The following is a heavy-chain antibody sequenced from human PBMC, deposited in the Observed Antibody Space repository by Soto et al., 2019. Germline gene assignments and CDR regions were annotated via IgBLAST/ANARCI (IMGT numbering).Heavy chain of an antibody. CDR1: GLSFTSFW. Sequence: EVQLVESGGGLVQPGGSLRLSCAASGLSFTSFWMSWVRQAPGKGLEWVADIKHDGSEKYYVDSVKGRFTISRDNAKNSLFLQMNSLRAGDTAVYYCARDPNGYKGYWGQGTLVTVSS. V-gene: IGHV3-7*01. D-gene: IGHD1-20*01. J-gene: IGHJ4*02. CDR2: IKHDGSEK. CDR3: ARDPNGYKGY.